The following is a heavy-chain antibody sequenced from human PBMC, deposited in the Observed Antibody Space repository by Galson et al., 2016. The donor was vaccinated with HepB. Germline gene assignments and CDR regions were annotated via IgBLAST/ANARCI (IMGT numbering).Heavy chain of an antibody. J-gene: IGHJ3*02. Sequence: CAISGDSVSSHSAAWNWIRQSPSRGLEWLGWTYYRSQWYNEYALSVRNRITINPDTSKNHFALQLNSVAPEDTAVYFCARAYCGGDCYTDGALDIWGQGTMVTVSS. CDR1: GDSVSSHSAA. V-gene: IGHV6-1*01. D-gene: IGHD2-21*02. CDR2: TYYRSQWYN. CDR3: ARAYCGGDCYTDGALDI.